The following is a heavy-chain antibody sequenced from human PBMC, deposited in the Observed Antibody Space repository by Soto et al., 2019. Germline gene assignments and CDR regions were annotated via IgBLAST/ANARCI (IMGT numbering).Heavy chain of an antibody. D-gene: IGHD2-15*01. V-gene: IGHV4-59*01. Sequence: QVQLQESGPGLVKPSETLSLTCTVSGGSISSYYWSWIRQPPGKGLEWIGYIYYSGSTNYNPSLTSRVTISVDTYKNHFSLKLSYVTAADTAVYYCARDGSEHTKGWRAFDIWGQGTMVTVSS. CDR2: IYYSGST. J-gene: IGHJ3*02. CDR3: ARDGSEHTKGWRAFDI. CDR1: GGSISSYY.